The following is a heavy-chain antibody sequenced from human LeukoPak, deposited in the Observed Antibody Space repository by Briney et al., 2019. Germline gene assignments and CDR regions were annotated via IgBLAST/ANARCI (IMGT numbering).Heavy chain of an antibody. V-gene: IGHV4-61*02. D-gene: IGHD5-12*01. CDR2: IYTSGST. CDR3: ARGGGATRIDY. J-gene: IGHJ4*02. Sequence: SQTLSLTCSVSGDSIRSGTYYWSWIRQPAGKGLEWIGRIYTSGSTSYNPSLKSRVTISVDTSKNQFSLKLTSVTAADTAVYYCARGGGATRIDYWGQGTPVTVSS. CDR1: GDSIRSGTYY.